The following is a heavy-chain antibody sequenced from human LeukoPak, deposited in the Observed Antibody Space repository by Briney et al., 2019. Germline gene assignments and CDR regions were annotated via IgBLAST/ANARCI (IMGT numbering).Heavy chain of an antibody. Sequence: GGSLRLSCAASGFTFSSYWMSWVRQAPGKGLEWVANIKQDGSEKYYVDSVKGRFTISRDNAKNSLYLQMNSLRAEDTAVYYCAERVVVPAANWFDPWGQGTLVTVSS. D-gene: IGHD2-2*01. J-gene: IGHJ5*02. CDR1: GFTFSSYW. CDR3: AERVVVPAANWFDP. V-gene: IGHV3-7*01. CDR2: IKQDGSEK.